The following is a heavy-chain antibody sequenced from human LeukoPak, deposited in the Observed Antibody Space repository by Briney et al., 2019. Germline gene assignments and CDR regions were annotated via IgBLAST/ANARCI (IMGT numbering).Heavy chain of an antibody. V-gene: IGHV3-74*01. CDR2: IKTDGTTI. Sequence: GGSLRLSCAASGFTLSNYLMHWVRQAPGKGLVWVSRIKTDGTTISYADSVKGPFTISRHNSKNTLYLQMNSLRAEDTAVYYCARSVGDFWSGYRSYYFDYWGQGTLVTVSS. CDR3: ARSVGDFWSGYRSYYFDY. J-gene: IGHJ4*02. CDR1: GFTLSNYL. D-gene: IGHD3-3*01.